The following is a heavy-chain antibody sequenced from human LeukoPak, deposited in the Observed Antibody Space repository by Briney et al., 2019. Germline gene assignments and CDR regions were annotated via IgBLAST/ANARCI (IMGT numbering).Heavy chain of an antibody. D-gene: IGHD1-1*01. CDR3: AKLLGTATRYDY. CDR2: ISSSGTTI. Sequence: PGGSLRLSCAASGFTFSSYEMNWVRQAPGKGLEWVSYISSSGTTIYYADSVKGRFTISRDNAKNSLYLQMDTLRAEDTAVYYCAKLLGTATRYDYWGQGTLSSSPQ. V-gene: IGHV3-48*03. J-gene: IGHJ4*02. CDR1: GFTFSSYE.